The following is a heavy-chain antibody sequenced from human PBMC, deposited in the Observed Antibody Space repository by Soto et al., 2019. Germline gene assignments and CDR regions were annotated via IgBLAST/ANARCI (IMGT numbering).Heavy chain of an antibody. CDR1: GFTFDDYA. CDR2: ISWNSGSI. CDR3: AKSIAAKTKFYYYYMDV. J-gene: IGHJ6*03. D-gene: IGHD6-13*01. Sequence: GGSLRLSHAASGFTFDDYAMHWVRQAPGKGLEWVSGISWNSGSIGYADSVKGRFTISRDNAKNSLYLQMNSLRAEDTALYYCAKSIAAKTKFYYYYMDVWGKGTTVTVSS. V-gene: IGHV3-9*01.